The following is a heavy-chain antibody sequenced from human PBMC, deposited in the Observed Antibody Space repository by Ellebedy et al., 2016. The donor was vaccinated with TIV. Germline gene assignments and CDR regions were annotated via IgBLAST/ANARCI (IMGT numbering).Heavy chain of an antibody. Sequence: GESLKISXKGSGYSFTNYWIVWVRQMPGKGLEWMGIIYPGDSDTRYSPSFQGQVTISADASISTAYLQWRSLRASDTAMYYCAKRSGNYLFDYWGQGTLVTVSS. J-gene: IGHJ4*02. CDR3: AKRSGNYLFDY. V-gene: IGHV5-51*01. CDR2: IYPGDSDT. D-gene: IGHD1-26*01. CDR1: GYSFTNYW.